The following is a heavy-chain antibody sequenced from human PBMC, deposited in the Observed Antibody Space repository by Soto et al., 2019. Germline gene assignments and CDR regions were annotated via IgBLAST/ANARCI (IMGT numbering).Heavy chain of an antibody. CDR1: GGSFSGYY. V-gene: IGHV4-34*01. CDR3: ARGRRGQGRRFDY. Sequence: QVQLQQWGAGLLKPSETLSLTCAVYGGSFSGYYWSWIRQPPGKGLEWSGEINHSGSTNYNPSLKSRVTISVDTSKNQFSLKLSSVTAADTAVYYCARGRRGQGRRFDYWGQGTLVTVSS. CDR2: INHSGST. J-gene: IGHJ4*02. D-gene: IGHD1-1*01.